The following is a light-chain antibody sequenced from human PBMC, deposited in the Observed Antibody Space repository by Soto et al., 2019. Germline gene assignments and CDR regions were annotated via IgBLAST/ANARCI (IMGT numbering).Light chain of an antibody. J-gene: IGKJ2*01. CDR3: MQGTHWPPMT. V-gene: IGKV2-30*01. Sequence: DVVMTQSPLSLSVTLGQPASISCRSSQSLLYTDGNAYLSWFQQRPGQSPRRLIYTVFNRDSGVPDRFSGSGSGTDFTLKISRVEAEDVGVYYCMQGTHWPPMTFGQGTKLEIK. CDR1: QSLLYTDGNAY. CDR2: TVF.